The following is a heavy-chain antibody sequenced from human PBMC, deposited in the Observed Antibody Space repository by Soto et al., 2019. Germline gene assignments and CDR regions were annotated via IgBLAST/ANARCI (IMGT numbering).Heavy chain of an antibody. V-gene: IGHV1-69*01. Sequence: VQLVQSGAEVKKPGSSVKVSCKASGGTFSSYAISWVRQAPGQGLEWMGGIIPIFGTANYAQKFQGRVTITADESTSTAYMELSSLRSEDTAVYYCARDRLTYYYDSSGAADAFDIWGQGTMVTVSS. CDR2: IIPIFGTA. D-gene: IGHD3-22*01. J-gene: IGHJ3*02. CDR1: GGTFSSYA. CDR3: ARDRLTYYYDSSGAADAFDI.